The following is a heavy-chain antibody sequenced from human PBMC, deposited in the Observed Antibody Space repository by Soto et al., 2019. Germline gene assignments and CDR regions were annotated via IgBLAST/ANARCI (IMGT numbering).Heavy chain of an antibody. D-gene: IGHD2-15*01. Sequence: GSLRRSCAASGFTFSSAWMSWVRQAPGKGQEWVGRIKSITDGGTTEYAAPVKGRFTISRDDSKDMLYLQMNSLKTEDTAVYYCTVLRLAYWGQGTLVTVSS. CDR3: TVLRLAY. CDR2: IKSITDGGTT. J-gene: IGHJ4*02. CDR1: GFTFSSAW. V-gene: IGHV3-15*01.